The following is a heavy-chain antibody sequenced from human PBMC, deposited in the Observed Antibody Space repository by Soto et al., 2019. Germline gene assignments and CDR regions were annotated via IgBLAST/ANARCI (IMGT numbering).Heavy chain of an antibody. D-gene: IGHD2-2*02. CDR1: GFTFSSYA. CDR3: AKDQVGAIPYYIDV. CDR2: ISGRGGST. V-gene: IGHV3-23*01. Sequence: GGSLRLSCAASGFTFSSYAMSWVRQAPGKGLEWVSAISGRGGSTYYADSVKGRFTISRDNSKNTLYLQMNSLRAVDTAVYYCAKDQVGAIPYYIDVWGKGTTVTVSS. J-gene: IGHJ6*03.